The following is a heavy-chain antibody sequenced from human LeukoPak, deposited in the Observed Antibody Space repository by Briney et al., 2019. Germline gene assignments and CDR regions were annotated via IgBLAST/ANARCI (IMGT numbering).Heavy chain of an antibody. Sequence: SETLSLTCTVSGGSISSYYWSWIRQPAGKGLEWIGRIYTSGSTNYNPSLRSRVTMSVDTSKNQFSLKLSSVTAADTAVYYCARSRIAAAGSPKYYFDYWGQGTLVTVSS. CDR2: IYTSGST. V-gene: IGHV4-4*07. D-gene: IGHD6-13*01. CDR3: ARSRIAAAGSPKYYFDY. J-gene: IGHJ4*02. CDR1: GGSISSYY.